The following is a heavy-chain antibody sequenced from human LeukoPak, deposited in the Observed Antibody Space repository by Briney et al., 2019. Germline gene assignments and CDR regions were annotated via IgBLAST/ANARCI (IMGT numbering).Heavy chain of an antibody. J-gene: IGHJ6*02. CDR2: IYPGDSDT. CDR1: GYSFTSYW. CDR3: ARPRRSKSYYYYGMDV. Sequence: GESLKISCKGSGYSFTSYWIGWVRQMPGKGLEWMGIIYPGDSDTRYSPSFQGQVTTSADKSISTAYLQWSSLKASDTAMYYCARPRRSKSYYYYGMDVWGQGTTVTVSS. V-gene: IGHV5-51*01.